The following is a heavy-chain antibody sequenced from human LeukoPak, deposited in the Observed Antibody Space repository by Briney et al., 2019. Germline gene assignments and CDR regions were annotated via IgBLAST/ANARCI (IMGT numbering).Heavy chain of an antibody. V-gene: IGHV4-59*11. CDR3: ARTKAVSWNYAFDI. CDR2: IYYSGST. CDR1: GGCISSHY. D-gene: IGHD1-7*01. Sequence: SETLSLTCTVSGGCISSHYWSWIRQPPGKGLEWIGYIYYSGSTNYNPSLKSRVTISVDTSKNQFSLKLSSVTAADTAVYYCARTKAVSWNYAFDIWGQGTMVTVSS. J-gene: IGHJ3*02.